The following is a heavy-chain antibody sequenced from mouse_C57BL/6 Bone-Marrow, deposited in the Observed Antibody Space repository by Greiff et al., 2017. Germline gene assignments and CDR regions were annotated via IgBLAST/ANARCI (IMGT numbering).Heavy chain of an antibody. D-gene: IGHD1-1*01. CDR2: IDPANGNT. CDR1: GFNIKNTY. CDR3: ARGGAYYYGSSPAWFAY. V-gene: IGHV14-3*01. J-gene: IGHJ3*01. Sequence: EVQLQQSVAELVRPGASVKLSCTASGFNIKNTYMHWVKQRPEQGLEWIGRIDPANGNTKYAPKFQGKATITADTSSNTAYLQLSSLTSEDTAIYYCARGGAYYYGSSPAWFAYWGQGTLVTVSA.